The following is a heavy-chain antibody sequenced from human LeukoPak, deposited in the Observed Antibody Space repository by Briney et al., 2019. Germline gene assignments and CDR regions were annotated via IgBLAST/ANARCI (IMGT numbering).Heavy chain of an antibody. V-gene: IGHV3-53*05. CDR1: GFTFNGNH. J-gene: IGHJ4*02. CDR3: ARDPRDGYGHFDY. CDR2: IYSDGDT. Sequence: GSLRLSCVVSGFTFNGNHMNWVRQAPGKGLEWASVIYSDGDTYYADSVKGRLTISRDNSKNTLYLQMKSLQPEDTAVYYCARDPRDGYGHFDYWGQGTLVTVSS. D-gene: IGHD5-24*01.